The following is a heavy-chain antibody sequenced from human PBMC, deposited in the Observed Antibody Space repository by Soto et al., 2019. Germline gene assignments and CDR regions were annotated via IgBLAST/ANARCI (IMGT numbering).Heavy chain of an antibody. CDR2: IYYSGST. Sequence: QVQLQESGPGLVKPSETLSLTCTVSGGSISSYYWSWIRQPPGKGLEWIGYIYYSGSTNYNPSLKMRVTISVDTSKNHFSLKLSSVTAADTAVYYCARYSNYYYYYYMDVWGKGTTVTVSS. CDR3: ARYSNYYYYYYMDV. CDR1: GGSISSYY. V-gene: IGHV4-59*01. D-gene: IGHD4-4*01. J-gene: IGHJ6*03.